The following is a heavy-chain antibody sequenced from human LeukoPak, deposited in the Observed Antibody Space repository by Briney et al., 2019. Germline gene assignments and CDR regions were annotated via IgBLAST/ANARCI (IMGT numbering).Heavy chain of an antibody. CDR1: GFTFSSYW. CDR3: ARVRSGSYFDY. D-gene: IGHD1-26*01. V-gene: IGHV3-74*01. Sequence: PGGSLRLSCAASGFTFSSYWMHWVRQAPGKGLVWVSRITSDGSFTTYADFVKGRFTISRDNAKNTLYLQMNSLRAEDTAVYYCARVRSGSYFDYWGQGTLVTVSS. J-gene: IGHJ4*02. CDR2: ITSDGSFT.